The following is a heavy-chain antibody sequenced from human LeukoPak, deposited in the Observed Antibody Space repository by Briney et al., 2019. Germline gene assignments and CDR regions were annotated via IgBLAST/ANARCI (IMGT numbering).Heavy chain of an antibody. CDR2: IKQDGSEN. D-gene: IGHD4-17*01. CDR3: ARARTTVTTKDLDY. CDR1: GFSFTSYW. Sequence: GSLRLSCAASGFSFTSYWMSWVRQAPGKGLEWVANIKQDGSENYYVDSVKGRFTISRDNAKNSLYLQMNSLRVEDTAVYYCARARTTVTTKDLDYWGQGTLVTVSA. J-gene: IGHJ4*02. V-gene: IGHV3-7*01.